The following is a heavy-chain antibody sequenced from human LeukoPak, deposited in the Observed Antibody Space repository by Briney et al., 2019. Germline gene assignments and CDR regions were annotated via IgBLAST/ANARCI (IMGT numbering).Heavy chain of an antibody. Sequence: ASVKVSCKASGYTFTSYGINWVRQATGQGLEWMGWMNPNSGNTGYAQKFQGRVTITRNTSISTAYMELSSLRSEDTAVYYCARGDYCSSTSCSNWFDPWGQGTLVTVSS. J-gene: IGHJ5*02. V-gene: IGHV1-8*03. CDR3: ARGDYCSSTSCSNWFDP. CDR1: GYTFTSYG. CDR2: MNPNSGNT. D-gene: IGHD2-2*01.